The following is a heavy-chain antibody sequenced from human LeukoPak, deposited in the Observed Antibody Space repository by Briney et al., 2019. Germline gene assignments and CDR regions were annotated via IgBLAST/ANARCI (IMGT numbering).Heavy chain of an antibody. D-gene: IGHD3-16*01. CDR3: ASWDLGDF. CDR2: IDTNTGSP. V-gene: IGHV7-4-1*02. J-gene: IGHJ4*02. Sequence: ASVKVSCKASGNTFTNHAINWVRQAPGQGLEWMGWIDTNTGSPTYAQGFTGRFVFSVDTSVNTVYLQISSLEAADTAVYYCASWDLGDFWGQGTLVTVSS. CDR1: GNTFTNHA.